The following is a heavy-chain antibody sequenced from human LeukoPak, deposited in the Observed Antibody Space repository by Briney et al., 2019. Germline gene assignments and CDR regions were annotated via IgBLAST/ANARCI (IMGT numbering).Heavy chain of an antibody. D-gene: IGHD3-10*01. V-gene: IGHV3-66*01. CDR2: IYSGGST. Sequence: GGALRLSCAASGFTVSSNYMSWVRQAPGKGLDGVSVIYSGGSTYYADSVKGRFTISRDNSKNTMYLKMNSLRAEDTAVYYCARARWGGGLYFDYWGQGTLVTVSS. CDR1: GFTVSSNY. CDR3: ARARWGGGLYFDY. J-gene: IGHJ4*02.